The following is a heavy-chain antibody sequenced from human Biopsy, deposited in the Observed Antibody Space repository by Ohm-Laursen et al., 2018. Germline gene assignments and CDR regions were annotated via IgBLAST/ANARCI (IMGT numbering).Heavy chain of an antibody. Sequence: GTLSLTCIVSGGSISSSTTYYWAWLRQPPGKGLEWIGSIYNTETTFYNPSLKSRVTISVDTSTNQFSRKVSSVTAADTALYFCARHPTGFWFDPWGHGTLVTVSS. CDR3: ARHPTGFWFDP. J-gene: IGHJ5*02. CDR1: GGSISSSTTYY. V-gene: IGHV4-39*01. CDR2: IYNTETT.